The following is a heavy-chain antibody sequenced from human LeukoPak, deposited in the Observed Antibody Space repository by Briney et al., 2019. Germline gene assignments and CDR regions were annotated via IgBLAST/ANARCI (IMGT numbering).Heavy chain of an antibody. J-gene: IGHJ5*02. V-gene: IGHV1-24*01. CDR3: ATVPYYGDLMGNWFDP. CDR1: GYTLTELS. Sequence: ASVKVSCKVSGYTLTELSMHWVRQAPGKGLEWMGGFDPEDGETIYAQKFQGRVTMTEDTSTDTAYMELSSLRSEDTAVYYCATVPYYGDLMGNWFDPWGQGTLVTVSS. CDR2: FDPEDGET. D-gene: IGHD4-17*01.